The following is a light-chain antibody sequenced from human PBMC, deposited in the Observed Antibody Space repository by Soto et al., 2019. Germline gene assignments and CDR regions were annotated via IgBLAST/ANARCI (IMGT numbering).Light chain of an antibody. J-gene: IGLJ3*02. Sequence: QSVLTQPASVSGSPGQSITISCTGXSSDIGSNNYVSWFQQRPGKAPTLIIYEVSNRPSGVSTHFSGSKSGNTASLTISGLLPEDEAEYYCSSYTTTTRLFGGGTKLTVL. CDR3: SSYTTTTRL. CDR1: SSDIGSNNY. CDR2: EVS. V-gene: IGLV2-14*01.